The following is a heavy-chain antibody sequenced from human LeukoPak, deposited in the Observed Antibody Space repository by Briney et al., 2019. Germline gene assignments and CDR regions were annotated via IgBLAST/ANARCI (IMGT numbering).Heavy chain of an antibody. J-gene: IGHJ4*02. Sequence: GGSLRLSCAASGFTFSSYGMHWVRQAPGKGLEWVAVISYDGSNKYYADSVKGRSTISRDNSKNTLYLQMNSLRAEDTAVYYCAKDLGNCGGDCYSGDYWGQGTLVTVSS. CDR2: ISYDGSNK. CDR3: AKDLGNCGGDCYSGDY. CDR1: GFTFSSYG. V-gene: IGHV3-30*18. D-gene: IGHD2-21*02.